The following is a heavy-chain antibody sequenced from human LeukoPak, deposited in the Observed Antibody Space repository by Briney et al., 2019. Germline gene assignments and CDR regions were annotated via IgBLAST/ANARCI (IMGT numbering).Heavy chain of an antibody. CDR2: VNHSGST. CDR3: ARDRVPVIAVAVVDY. D-gene: IGHD6-19*01. CDR1: GGSFSGYY. Sequence: SETLSLTCAVYGGSFSGYYWSWIRLPPGRGLEWIGEVNHSGSTNYNPSLKSRVTISVYTSKNQFSLKLSSVTAADTAEYYCARDRVPVIAVAVVDYWGQGTLVTVSS. V-gene: IGHV4-34*01. J-gene: IGHJ4*02.